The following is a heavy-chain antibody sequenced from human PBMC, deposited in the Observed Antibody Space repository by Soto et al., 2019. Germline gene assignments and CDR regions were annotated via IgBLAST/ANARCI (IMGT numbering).Heavy chain of an antibody. D-gene: IGHD3-3*01. J-gene: IGHJ4*02. CDR3: ARTRMEWALYFDN. Sequence: EVQLVESGGGLIQPGGSLRLSCEASGFSFSDSGMNWVRRAPGKRLEWNSYISSSSRTIYYAASVEGRFTISRDNVRNSVHLQMNSLRGEDTGVYYCARTRMEWALYFDNWGLGTLVTVSS. CDR1: GFSFSDSG. V-gene: IGHV3-48*01. CDR2: ISSSSRTI.